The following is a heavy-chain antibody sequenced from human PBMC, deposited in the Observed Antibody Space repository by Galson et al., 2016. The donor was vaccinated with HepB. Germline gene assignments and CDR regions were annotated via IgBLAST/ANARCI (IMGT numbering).Heavy chain of an antibody. CDR2: IWYDGSNK. J-gene: IGHJ4*02. CDR1: GFTFSTYG. V-gene: IGHV3-33*01. CDR3: ASEAPILAPTLDY. D-gene: IGHD5-12*01. Sequence: SLRLSCAASGFTFSTYGMHWVRQAPGKGLEWVAVIWYDGSNKYYADSVRGRFTISRDNSKNTLYPQMNSLRAEDTAVYYCASEAPILAPTLDYWGQGTPVTVSS.